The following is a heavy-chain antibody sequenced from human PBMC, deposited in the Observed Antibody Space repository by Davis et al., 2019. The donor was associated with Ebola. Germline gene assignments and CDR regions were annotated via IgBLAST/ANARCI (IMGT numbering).Heavy chain of an antibody. CDR3: ARAQRWLQLGWYFDL. D-gene: IGHD5-24*01. CDR1: GFTFSSYG. V-gene: IGHV3-30*03. Sequence: GESLKISCAASGFTFSSYGMHWVRQAPGKGLEWVAVISYDGSNKYYADSVKGRFTISRDNSKNTLYLQMNSLRAEDTAVYYCARAQRWLQLGWYFDLWGRGTLVTVSS. J-gene: IGHJ2*01. CDR2: ISYDGSNK.